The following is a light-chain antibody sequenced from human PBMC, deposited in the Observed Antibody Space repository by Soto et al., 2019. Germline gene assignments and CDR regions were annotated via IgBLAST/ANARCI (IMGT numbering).Light chain of an antibody. CDR2: DAS. V-gene: IGKV1-39*01. J-gene: IGKJ5*01. Sequence: DIQMTQTPSTLSASVGDRVTINCRASQNVNDYLAWYQQKPGKSPKVLIYDASTLESGVPSRFSGSGSGTDFTLTISSLQPEDFATYYCQQSYSTLITFGQGTRLEIK. CDR3: QQSYSTLIT. CDR1: QNVNDY.